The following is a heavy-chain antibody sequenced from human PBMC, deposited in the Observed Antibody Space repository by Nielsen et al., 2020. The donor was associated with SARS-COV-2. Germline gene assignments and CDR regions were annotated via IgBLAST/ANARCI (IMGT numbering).Heavy chain of an antibody. CDR3: AKDTIEREWELLLHYYYGMDV. Sequence: GGSLRLSCAASGFTFSDYYMSWIRQAPGKGLEWVSAISGSGGSTYYADSVKGRFTISRDNSKNTLYLQMNSLRAEDTAVYYCAKDTIEREWELLLHYYYGMDVWGQGTTVTVSS. CDR1: GFTFSDYY. J-gene: IGHJ6*02. CDR2: ISGSGGST. V-gene: IGHV3-23*01. D-gene: IGHD1-26*01.